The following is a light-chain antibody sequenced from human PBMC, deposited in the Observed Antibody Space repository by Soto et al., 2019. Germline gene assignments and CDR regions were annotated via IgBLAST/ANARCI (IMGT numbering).Light chain of an antibody. CDR3: QQLKSYPLT. J-gene: IGKJ4*01. CDR1: QGISSY. Sequence: IQLTQSPSSLSASVGDRVTITCRASQGISSYLAWYQQKPGRAPKLLIYAASTLQSGVPSRFSGSGSGTDFTLTIISLQPEDFATYSCQQLKSYPLTFCGGTKVEIK. V-gene: IGKV1-9*01. CDR2: AAS.